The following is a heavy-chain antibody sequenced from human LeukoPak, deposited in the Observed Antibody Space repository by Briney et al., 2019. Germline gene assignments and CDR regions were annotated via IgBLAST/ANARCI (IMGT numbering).Heavy chain of an antibody. CDR3: AREGRTYRLSQRDYYYYGMDV. D-gene: IGHD3-10*01. Sequence: ASVKVSCKASGYTFTSYGISWVRQAPGQGLEWMGIINPSGGSTSYAQKFQGRVTMTRDTSTSTVYMELSSLRSEDTAVYYCAREGRTYRLSQRDYYYYGMDVWGQGTTVTVSS. CDR1: GYTFTSYG. V-gene: IGHV1-46*01. J-gene: IGHJ6*02. CDR2: INPSGGST.